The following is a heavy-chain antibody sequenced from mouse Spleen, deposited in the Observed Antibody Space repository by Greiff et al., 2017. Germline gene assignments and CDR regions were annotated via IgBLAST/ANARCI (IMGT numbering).Heavy chain of an antibody. CDR3: TRDRGGSTYGYFDV. D-gene: IGHD1-1*01. V-gene: IGHV3-3*01. CDR2: TFSSGIA. J-gene: IGHJ1*01. CDR1: GFSINNDCY. Sequence: EVKVEESGPSLVRPSQTLSLTCTVTGFSINNDCYWIWIRQFPGNKLEYIGYTFSSGIAYYNPSLESRTYITRDTSKNQFSLKLSSVTSEDTATYYCTRDRGGSTYGYFDVWGAGTTVTVSS.